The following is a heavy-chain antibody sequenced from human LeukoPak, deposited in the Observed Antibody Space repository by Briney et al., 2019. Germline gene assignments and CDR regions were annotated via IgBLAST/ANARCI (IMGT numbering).Heavy chain of an antibody. J-gene: IGHJ6*03. V-gene: IGHV1-2*02. Sequence: GASVKVSCKASGYTFTGYYMHWVRQAPGQGLEWMGWINPNSGGTNYAQKFQGRVTMTRDTSISTAYMELSRLRSDDTAVYYCARVDSSSWYDPYYYYYYMDVWGKGTTVTVSS. D-gene: IGHD6-13*01. CDR2: INPNSGGT. CDR3: ARVDSSSWYDPYYYYYYMDV. CDR1: GYTFTGYY.